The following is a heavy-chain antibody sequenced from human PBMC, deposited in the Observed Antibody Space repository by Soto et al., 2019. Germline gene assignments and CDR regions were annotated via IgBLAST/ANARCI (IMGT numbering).Heavy chain of an antibody. Sequence: QVQLQESGPGLVKPSETLSLTCTVSGGSISSYYWSWIRQPPGKGLEWIGYIYYSGNTNYNPSLKSRVTISVYTSKNQFPLNLRSVTAADTAVYLWARAPVLTGSHFDYWGHGNLVTVSS. J-gene: IGHJ4*01. CDR3: ARAPVLTGSHFDY. CDR2: IYYSGNT. D-gene: IGHD3-9*01. CDR1: GGSISSYY. V-gene: IGHV4-59*01.